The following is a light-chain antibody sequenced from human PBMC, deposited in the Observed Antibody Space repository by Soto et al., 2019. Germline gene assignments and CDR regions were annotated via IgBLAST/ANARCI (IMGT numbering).Light chain of an antibody. J-gene: IGLJ1*01. Sequence: QPVLTQPPSASGSPGQSVTISCTGTGSDVGDYNYVSWYQQHPGKAPKLMIYEVSKRPSGVPDRFSGSKSGNTASLTVSGLQAEDEANYYCSSYTGSSYVFGTGTKVTVL. CDR3: SSYTGSSYV. V-gene: IGLV2-8*01. CDR1: GSDVGDYNY. CDR2: EVS.